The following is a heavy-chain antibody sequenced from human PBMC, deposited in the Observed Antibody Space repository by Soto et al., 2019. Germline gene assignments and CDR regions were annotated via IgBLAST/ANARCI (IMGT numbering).Heavy chain of an antibody. CDR2: IIPIFGTA. CDR3: ARYFDAARVRGVIKYYYYYGMDV. D-gene: IGHD3-10*01. Sequence: SVKVSCKASGGTFSSYAISWVRQAPGQGLEWMGGIIPIFGTANYAQKFQGRVTITADESTSTAYMELSSLRSEDTAVYYCARYFDAARVRGVIKYYYYYGMDVWGQGTTVTVSS. CDR1: GGTFSSYA. V-gene: IGHV1-69*13. J-gene: IGHJ6*02.